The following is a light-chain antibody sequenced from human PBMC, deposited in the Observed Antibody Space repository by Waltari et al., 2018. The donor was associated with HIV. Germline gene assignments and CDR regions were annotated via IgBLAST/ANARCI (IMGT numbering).Light chain of an antibody. CDR3: QQLDGYPPYT. V-gene: IGKV1-9*01. CDR2: AAS. Sequence: DIQLTQSPSFMSASIGDRVTITCRASQDITFYLAWYQQKPGRAPNLLIYAASILQSGVPSRFSGSGSGTEFTLTIDSLQPEDFATYFCQQLDGYPPYTFGQGTKLEI. CDR1: QDITFY. J-gene: IGKJ2*01.